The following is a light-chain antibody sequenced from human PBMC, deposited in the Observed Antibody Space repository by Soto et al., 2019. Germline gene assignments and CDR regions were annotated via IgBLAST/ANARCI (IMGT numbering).Light chain of an antibody. CDR1: QSINSW. CDR2: KAS. CDR3: LQYNTYPWT. J-gene: IGKJ1*01. V-gene: IGKV1-5*03. Sequence: DIQMTQSPSTLSGSVGDRVTITCRASQSINSWLAWYQQKPGKAPNLLIYKASNLQSGVPSRFSGSGSGTEFTLTISSLQPDDFATYFCLQYNTYPWTFGPGTKVEIK.